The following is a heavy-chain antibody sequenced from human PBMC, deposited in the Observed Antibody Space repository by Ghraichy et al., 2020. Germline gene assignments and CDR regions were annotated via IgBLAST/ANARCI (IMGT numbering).Heavy chain of an antibody. J-gene: IGHJ6*02. Sequence: GGSLRLSCAASGFTFSSYGMHWVRQAPGKGLEWVAVIWYDGSNKYYADSVKGRFTISRDNSKNTLYLQMNSLRDDDTAVYYCVSLNDGMDVWCQGTTVTVSS. CDR2: IWYDGSNK. CDR3: VSLNDGMDV. CDR1: GFTFSSYG. D-gene: IGHD5/OR15-5a*01. V-gene: IGHV3-33*01.